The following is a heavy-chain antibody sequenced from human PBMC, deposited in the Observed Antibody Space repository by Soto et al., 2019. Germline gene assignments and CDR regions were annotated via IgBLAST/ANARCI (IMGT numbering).Heavy chain of an antibody. V-gene: IGHV1-69*08. J-gene: IGHJ6*02. CDR1: GCTFGHFI. CDR2: IVHMRGTP. CDR3: ARNGADSSCLCHYSGMDV. D-gene: IGHD3-22*01. Sequence: SVQVTCRASGCTFGHFIMHWVQQTRGQGLEWVGKIVHMRGTPTYAENVKGRFRISATGSTSTTYMELTSLRAEDTAIYYCARNGADSSCLCHYSGMDVWGQGTTVTVSS.